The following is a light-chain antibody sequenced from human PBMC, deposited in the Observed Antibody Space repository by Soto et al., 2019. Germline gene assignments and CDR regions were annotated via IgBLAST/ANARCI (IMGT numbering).Light chain of an antibody. V-gene: IGLV1-44*01. J-gene: IGLJ3*02. Sequence: QSVLTQPPSASGTPGQRVTISCSGSSSNIGRNTVNWYQQLPGTAPTLLIYSNNQRPSGVPDRFSGSKSGTSASLAISGLQSEDEADYYCAAWDDSLNGPVFGGGTQLTV. CDR2: SNN. CDR3: AAWDDSLNGPV. CDR1: SSNIGRNT.